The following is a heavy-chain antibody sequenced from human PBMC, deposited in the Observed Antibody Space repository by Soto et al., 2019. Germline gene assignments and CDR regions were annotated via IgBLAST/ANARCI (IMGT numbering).Heavy chain of an antibody. CDR3: AKVGDSSDYYPAPIDS. CDR1: GFSVTSNY. Sequence: EVQLVESGGGLIQPGGSLRLSCAATGFSVTSNYMSWVRQAPGGGLGGVSLIWPGVTTYYADSVRGRFTVSRDNSNNTVFLQMSSLRADDTAVYYCAKVGDSSDYYPAPIDSWGQGTLVTVSS. CDR2: IWPGVTT. V-gene: IGHV3-53*01. D-gene: IGHD3-22*01. J-gene: IGHJ5*01.